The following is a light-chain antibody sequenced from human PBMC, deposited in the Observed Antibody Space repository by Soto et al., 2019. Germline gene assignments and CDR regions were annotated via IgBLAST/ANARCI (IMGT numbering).Light chain of an antibody. CDR1: SSKIGNNY. CDR3: GTWDSSLSAPV. Sequence: QSVLTQPPSVSAAPGQKVTISCSGSSSKIGNNYVSWYQHLPGTAPKLLIFYNNKRPSGIPDRFSGSKSGTSATLGITGLQTGDEADYYCGTWDSSLSAPVFGGGTKLTVL. J-gene: IGLJ2*01. V-gene: IGLV1-51*01. CDR2: YNN.